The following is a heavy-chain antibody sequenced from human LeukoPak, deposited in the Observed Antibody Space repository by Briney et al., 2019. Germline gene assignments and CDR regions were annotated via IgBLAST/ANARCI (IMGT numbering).Heavy chain of an antibody. CDR3: AKVQSNYFDY. CDR2: ISGSGGST. J-gene: IGHJ4*02. Sequence: SCKASGYTFSSYGMYWVRQAPGKGLEWVSAISGSGGSTYYADSVKGRFTISRDNSKNTLYLQINSLRAEDTAVYYCAKVQSNYFDYWGQGTLVTVSS. V-gene: IGHV3-23*01. D-gene: IGHD5/OR15-5a*01. CDR1: GYTFSSYG.